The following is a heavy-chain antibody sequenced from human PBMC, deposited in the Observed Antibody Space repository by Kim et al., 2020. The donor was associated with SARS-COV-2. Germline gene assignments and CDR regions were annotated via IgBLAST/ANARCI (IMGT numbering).Heavy chain of an antibody. CDR2: ISANNGNT. CDR1: GYTFTNYG. CDR3: ARGGRITMVQVTHMAFDY. V-gene: IGHV1-18*01. D-gene: IGHD3-10*01. Sequence: ASVKVSCKASGYTFTNYGINWVRQAPGQGLEWMGWISANNGNTNYAQKVQGRVTMTTDTTTSTAYMELRSLISDDTAVYFCARGGRITMVQVTHMAFDYWGQGTLVTVSS. J-gene: IGHJ4*02.